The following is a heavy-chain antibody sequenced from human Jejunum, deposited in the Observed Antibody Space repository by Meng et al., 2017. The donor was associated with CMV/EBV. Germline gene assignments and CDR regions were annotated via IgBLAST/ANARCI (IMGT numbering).Heavy chain of an antibody. CDR3: ARDYYGSGTYSYLFDY. J-gene: IGHJ4*02. CDR1: SSNTVA. D-gene: IGHD3-10*01. Sequence: SSNTVAWNWIRQSPSSGLEYLGRTYYRSKWYNDYAVSVKGRIVINPDTSKNQFSLQLNSVTPEDTAVYYCARDYYGSGTYSYLFDYWGQGTLVTVSS. CDR2: TYYRSKWYN. V-gene: IGHV6-1*01.